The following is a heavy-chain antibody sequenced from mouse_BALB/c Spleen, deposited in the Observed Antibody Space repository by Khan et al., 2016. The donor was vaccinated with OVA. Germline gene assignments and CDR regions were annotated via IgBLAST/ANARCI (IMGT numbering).Heavy chain of an antibody. D-gene: IGHD3-2*02. CDR2: IYPGSGYI. J-gene: IGHJ3*01. Sequence: QVQLQQSGPELVKPGASVKMSCKASGYTFTDFLISWLKQRPGQGLEWIGEIYPGSGYIYYNEKFKGKATLTSDKSSNTAYMQLSSLTSEDSAFYFCARAGYGGFAHWGQGTLVTVSA. V-gene: IGHV1-77*01. CDR3: ARAGYGGFAH. CDR1: GYTFTDFL.